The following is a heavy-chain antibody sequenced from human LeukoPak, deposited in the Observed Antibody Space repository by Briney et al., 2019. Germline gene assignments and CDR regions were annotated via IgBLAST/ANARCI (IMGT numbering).Heavy chain of an antibody. D-gene: IGHD3-16*02. Sequence: GESLKISCQGSGYSFTSYWIGWVRQLPGKGLEWMGIIYPGDPDTRYSPSFQGQVTISADKSISTAYLQWSSLKASDTAMYYCARTPLGPQDYYYYMDVWGKGTTVTVSS. V-gene: IGHV5-51*01. CDR2: IYPGDPDT. J-gene: IGHJ6*03. CDR3: ARTPLGPQDYYYYMDV. CDR1: GYSFTSYW.